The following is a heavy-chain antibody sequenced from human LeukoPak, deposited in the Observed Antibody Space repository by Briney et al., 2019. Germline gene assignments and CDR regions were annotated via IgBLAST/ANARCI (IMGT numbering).Heavy chain of an antibody. CDR2: IYGGGNT. J-gene: IGHJ5*02. V-gene: IGHV3-53*01. D-gene: IGHD6-13*01. CDR1: GFTFSSYW. CDR3: ARTYSSNWAFDN. Sequence: GGSLRLSCAASGFTFSSYWMHWVRQAPGKGLEWVSLIYGGGNTYYADSVKGRFTISRDNSKNTLYLQTDSLRAEDTAVYYCARTYSSNWAFDNWGQGTLVTVSS.